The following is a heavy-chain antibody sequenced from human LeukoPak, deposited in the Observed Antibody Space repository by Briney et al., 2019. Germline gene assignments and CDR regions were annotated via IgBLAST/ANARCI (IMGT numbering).Heavy chain of an antibody. CDR1: GFTFSSYT. V-gene: IGHV3-21*04. J-gene: IGHJ4*02. CDR3: AKDIDTMVRGVIESDVFDY. D-gene: IGHD3-10*01. CDR2: ISSGSSYI. Sequence: PGGSLRLSCAASGFTFSSYTMNWVRQAPGKGLEWVSIISSGSSYIHYADSVKGRFTISRDNAKNSLYLQMNSLRAEDTALYYCAKDIDTMVRGVIESDVFDYWGQGTLVTVSS.